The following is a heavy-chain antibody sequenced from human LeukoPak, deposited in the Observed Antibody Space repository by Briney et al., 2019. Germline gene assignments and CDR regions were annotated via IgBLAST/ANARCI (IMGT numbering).Heavy chain of an antibody. Sequence: GGSLRLSCAASEFSVGSNYMTWVRQAPGKGLEWVSLIYSGGSTYYADSVKGRFTISRDNSKNTLYLQMNSLRAEDTAVYYCARNLFLAYCGGDCRSDAFDIWGQGTMVTVSS. CDR3: ARNLFLAYCGGDCRSDAFDI. CDR2: IYSGGST. V-gene: IGHV3-66*01. J-gene: IGHJ3*02. CDR1: EFSVGSNY. D-gene: IGHD2-21*02.